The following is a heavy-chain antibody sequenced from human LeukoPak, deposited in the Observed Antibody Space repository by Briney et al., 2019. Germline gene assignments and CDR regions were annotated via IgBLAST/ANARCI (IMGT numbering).Heavy chain of an antibody. V-gene: IGHV3-48*03. CDR3: ARATLLSIAVAGTPFDY. CDR1: GFTFSSYA. D-gene: IGHD6-19*01. J-gene: IGHJ4*02. CDR2: ISSSGSTI. Sequence: GGSLRLSCAASGFTFSSYAMSWVRQAPGKGLEWVSYISSSGSTIYYADSVKGRFTISRDNAKNSLYLQMNSLRAEDTAVYYCARATLLSIAVAGTPFDYWGQGTLVTVSS.